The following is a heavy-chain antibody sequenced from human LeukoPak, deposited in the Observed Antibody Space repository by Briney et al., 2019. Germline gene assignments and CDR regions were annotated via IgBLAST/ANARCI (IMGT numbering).Heavy chain of an antibody. CDR3: LRGDRRDY. V-gene: IGHV3-21*06. Sequence: GRSLRLSCAASGFTFDDYAMHWVRQAPGKGLEWVSSIDSSGGYMFYADSVKGRFIISRDNAKDSLYLQMNSLRVEDTAVYYCLRGDRRDYWGQGTLVTVSS. CDR1: GFTFDDYA. J-gene: IGHJ4*02. CDR2: IDSSGGYM.